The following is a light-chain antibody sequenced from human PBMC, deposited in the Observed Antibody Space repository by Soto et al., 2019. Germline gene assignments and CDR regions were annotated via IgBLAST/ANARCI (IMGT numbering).Light chain of an antibody. J-gene: IGKJ1*01. CDR3: QQYGSSPWT. CDR1: QSVSSSY. Sequence: ELVLPPSPGTLSLSPGARATLSGRASQSVSSSYLAWYQQKPGQAPRLLIYGASSRATGIPDRFSGSGSGTDFTLTISRLEPEDFAVYYCQQYGSSPWTFGQGTKVDIK. V-gene: IGKV3-20*01. CDR2: GAS.